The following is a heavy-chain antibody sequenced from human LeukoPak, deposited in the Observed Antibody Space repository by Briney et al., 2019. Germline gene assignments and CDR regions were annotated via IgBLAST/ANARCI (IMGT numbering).Heavy chain of an antibody. Sequence: GGSLRLSCVASGFTFSRYAMHWIRQAPGKGLEGVAVIWFDGSKRYYADSVKGRFTISRDDSKNMLYLQMNSLRVEDTAIYYCARDPGVTTFYFDSWGQGALVTVSS. CDR2: IWFDGSKR. CDR1: GFTFSRYA. CDR3: ARDPGVTTFYFDS. J-gene: IGHJ4*02. V-gene: IGHV3-33*01. D-gene: IGHD4-17*01.